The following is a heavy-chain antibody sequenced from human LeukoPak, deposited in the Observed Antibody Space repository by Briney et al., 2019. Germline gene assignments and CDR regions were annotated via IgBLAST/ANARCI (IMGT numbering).Heavy chain of an antibody. CDR3: TRAGPAVYWDFGL. CDR1: GASIRSYY. CDR2: IHYSGST. Sequence: SETLSLTCTVSGASIRSYYWSWIRQPPGKGLEWIGYIHYSGSTNYKPSLKSRVTISVDTSKNQFSLKLTSVTAADTAMYYCTRAGPAVYWDFGLWGRGTLVTVSS. V-gene: IGHV4-59*12. J-gene: IGHJ2*01.